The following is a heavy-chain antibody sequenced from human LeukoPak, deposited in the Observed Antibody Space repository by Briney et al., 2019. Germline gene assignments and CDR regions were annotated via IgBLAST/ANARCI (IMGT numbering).Heavy chain of an antibody. J-gene: IGHJ4*02. CDR1: GFTFSNYG. CDR3: SKLLPPFSY. D-gene: IGHD3-22*01. Sequence: GGSLRLSCAASGFTFSNYGMHWVRQAPGKRLEWVAIIRHDGSNTVYADSVRGRFIISRDNSNNMLFLQMRSLTPEDTAMYYCSKLLPPFSYWGLGTLVTVSS. CDR2: IRHDGSNT. V-gene: IGHV3-30*02.